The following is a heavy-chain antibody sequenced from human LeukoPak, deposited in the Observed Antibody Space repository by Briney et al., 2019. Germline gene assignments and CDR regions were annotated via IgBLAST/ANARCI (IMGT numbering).Heavy chain of an antibody. Sequence: ETLSLTCXVSGGSISSSSYYWGWIRQPPGKGLEWIGSIYYSGSSYYNPSLKSRVTISVDTSKNQFSLKLSSVTAADTAVYYCARRLAGTEDYWGQGTLVTVSS. J-gene: IGHJ4*02. V-gene: IGHV4-39*01. D-gene: IGHD6-13*01. CDR1: GGSISSSSYY. CDR2: IYYSGSS. CDR3: ARRLAGTEDY.